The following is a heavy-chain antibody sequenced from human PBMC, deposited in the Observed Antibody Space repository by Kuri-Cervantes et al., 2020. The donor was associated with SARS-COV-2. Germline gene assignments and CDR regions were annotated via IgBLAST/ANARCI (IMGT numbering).Heavy chain of an antibody. CDR1: GFTFTGST. V-gene: IGHV1-58*02. J-gene: IGHJ4*02. CDR2: IVVGSGDT. Sequence: SVKVSCKTSGFTFTGSTIQWVRQARGQGLEWIGWIVVGSGDTSYAQEFQDRVTITRDMSTATAYMELRTLRSEDTSVYFCSLDAFDYWGQGTLVTVSS. CDR3: SLDAFDY. D-gene: IGHD2-8*01.